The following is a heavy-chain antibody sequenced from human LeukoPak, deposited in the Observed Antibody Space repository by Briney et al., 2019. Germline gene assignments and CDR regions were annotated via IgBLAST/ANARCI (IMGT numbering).Heavy chain of an antibody. Sequence: GESLKISCKGSGYSFTSYWIGWVRQMPGKGLEWMGIIYPGDSETRYSPSFQGQVTISADKSISTAYLQWSSLKASDTAMYYCARVPCGGDCYSQEYYFDYWGQGTLVTVSS. J-gene: IGHJ4*02. D-gene: IGHD2-21*02. V-gene: IGHV5-51*01. CDR1: GYSFTSYW. CDR3: ARVPCGGDCYSQEYYFDY. CDR2: IYPGDSET.